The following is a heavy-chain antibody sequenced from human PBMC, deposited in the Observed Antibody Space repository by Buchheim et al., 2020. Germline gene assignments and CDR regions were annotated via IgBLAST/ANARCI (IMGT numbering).Heavy chain of an antibody. Sequence: EVQLVESGGGLIQPGGSLRLSCAASGFTFSRFWMHWVRQAPGKGLVWVSRIDEYGTITIYADSVKGRFTISRDNARNTLYLQMNSLRVEDTAVYYCVRDLVGGSDYWGQGIL. CDR3: VRDLVGGSDY. J-gene: IGHJ4*02. CDR1: GFTFSRFW. CDR2: IDEYGTIT. D-gene: IGHD6-25*01. V-gene: IGHV3-74*01.